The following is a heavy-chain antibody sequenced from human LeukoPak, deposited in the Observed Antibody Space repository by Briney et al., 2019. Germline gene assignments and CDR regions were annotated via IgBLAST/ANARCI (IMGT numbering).Heavy chain of an antibody. J-gene: IGHJ4*02. CDR2: IYYSGST. V-gene: IGHV4-59*01. Sequence: SETLSLSCTVSGGSISSYYWSWIRQPPGKGLEWIGYIYYSGSTNYNPSLKSRVTISVDTSKNQFSLKLSSVTAAGTAVYYCARTIIAVALGFDYWGQGTLVTVSS. CDR1: GGSISSYY. CDR3: ARTIIAVALGFDY. D-gene: IGHD6-19*01.